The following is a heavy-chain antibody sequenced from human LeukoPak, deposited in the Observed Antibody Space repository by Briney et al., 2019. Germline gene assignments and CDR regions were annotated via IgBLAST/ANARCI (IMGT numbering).Heavy chain of an antibody. D-gene: IGHD3-22*01. J-gene: IGHJ4*02. CDR1: GGTFSSYA. V-gene: IGHV1-69*05. CDR3: ASSSGYYNADDY. Sequence: GASVKVSCKASGGTFSSYAISWVRQAPGQGLEWMGRIIPIFGTANYAQKFQGRVTITTDESTSTAYMELSSPRSEDTAVYYCASSSGYYNADDYWGQGTLVTVSS. CDR2: IIPIFGTA.